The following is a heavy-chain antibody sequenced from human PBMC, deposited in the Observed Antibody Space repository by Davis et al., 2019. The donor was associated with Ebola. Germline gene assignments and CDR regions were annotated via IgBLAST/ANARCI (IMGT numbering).Heavy chain of an antibody. J-gene: IGHJ3*02. CDR3: VGGRWLI. CDR2: INHSGIT. Sequence: SETLSLTCAVYGGSVSGYYWSWIRQPPGKGLEWIGEINHSGITNYNPSLKSRVTISVDTSKNQFSLKLSSVIAADTAVYYCVGGRWLIWGRGTMVTVSS. CDR1: GGSVSGYY. V-gene: IGHV4-34*01. D-gene: IGHD5-24*01.